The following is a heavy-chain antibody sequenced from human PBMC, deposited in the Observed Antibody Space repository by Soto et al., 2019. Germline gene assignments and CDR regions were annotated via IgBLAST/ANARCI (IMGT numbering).Heavy chain of an antibody. CDR3: AGGVVGATLYYFDY. J-gene: IGHJ4*02. CDR1: GYTFTSYA. CDR2: INAGNGNT. D-gene: IGHD1-26*01. V-gene: IGHV1-3*01. Sequence: QVQLVQSGAEVKKPGASVKVSCKASGYTFTSYAMHWVRQAPGQRLEWMGWINAGNGNTKYSQKFQGRVTITRDTSASTAYRELSSLRSEDTAVYYCAGGVVGATLYYFDYWGQGTLVTVSS.